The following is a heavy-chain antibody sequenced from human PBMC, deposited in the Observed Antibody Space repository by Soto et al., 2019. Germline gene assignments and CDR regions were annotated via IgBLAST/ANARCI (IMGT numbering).Heavy chain of an antibody. J-gene: IGHJ3*02. V-gene: IGHV1-2*02. Sequence: QVQLVQSGAEVKKPGASVKVSCKASGYTFTGYDMHWVRQAPGQGLEWMGWINPNSGGTNYAQTFQGRVTMTRDTSISTAYMELSRLRSDDTAVYYCARGCKRQQPTRVDAFDIWGQGTMVTVSS. CDR1: GYTFTGYD. CDR2: INPNSGGT. D-gene: IGHD6-13*01. CDR3: ARGCKRQQPTRVDAFDI.